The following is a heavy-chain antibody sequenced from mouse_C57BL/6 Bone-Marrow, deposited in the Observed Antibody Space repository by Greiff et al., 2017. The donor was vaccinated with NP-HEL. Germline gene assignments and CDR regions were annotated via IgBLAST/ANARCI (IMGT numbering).Heavy chain of an antibody. CDR2: IDPSDSYT. Sequence: QVQLQQPGAELVKPGASVKLSCKASGYTFTSYWMQWVKPRPGQGLEWIGEIDPSDSYTNYNQKFKGKAKLTVDTSSSTAYMQLSSLTSEDSAVYYGARENYYYYGSSFPYWYFDVWGTGTTVTVSS. CDR3: ARENYYYYGSSFPYWYFDV. V-gene: IGHV1-50*01. CDR1: GYTFTSYW. J-gene: IGHJ1*03. D-gene: IGHD1-1*01.